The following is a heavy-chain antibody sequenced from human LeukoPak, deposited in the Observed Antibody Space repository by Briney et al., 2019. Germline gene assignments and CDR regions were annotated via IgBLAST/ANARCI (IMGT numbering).Heavy chain of an antibody. CDR2: IIPIFGTA. V-gene: IGHV1-69*05. J-gene: IGHJ4*02. CDR1: GGAFSSYA. CDR3: ARELGMDYYDSSGYLVYYFDY. Sequence: SVKVSCKASGGAFSSYAISWVRQAPGQGLEWMGGIIPIFGTANYAQKFQGRVTITTDESTSTAYMELSSLRSEDTAVYYCARELGMDYYDSSGYLVYYFDYWGQGTLVTVSS. D-gene: IGHD3-22*01.